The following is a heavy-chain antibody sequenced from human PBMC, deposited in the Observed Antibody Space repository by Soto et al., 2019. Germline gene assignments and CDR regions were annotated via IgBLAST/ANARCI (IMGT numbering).Heavy chain of an antibody. D-gene: IGHD4-17*01. J-gene: IGHJ4*02. V-gene: IGHV4-31*03. CDR2: IYYSGST. Sequence: PSKTLSLTCTVSARSISSGGYYWSWIRQHRGKGLEWIGYIYYSGSTYYNTSLKSRVTISVDTSKNQFSLKLSSVTAADTAVYYCERAIHDYGVFCFDYWGQGTLVTVSS. CDR3: ERAIHDYGVFCFDY. CDR1: ARSISSGGYY.